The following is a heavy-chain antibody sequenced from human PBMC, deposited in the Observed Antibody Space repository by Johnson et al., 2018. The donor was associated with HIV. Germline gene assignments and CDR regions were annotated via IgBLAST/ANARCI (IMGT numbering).Heavy chain of an antibody. CDR1: GFTVSSNY. J-gene: IGHJ3*02. Sequence: VQLVESGGDVVQPGRSLRLSCAASGFTVSSNYMSWVRQAPGKGLEWVSVISSGGSTYYADSVKGRFTISRDNSKNMLYLQMNSLRAEDTALYYCAREKKATMIVVVITTGGAFDIWGQGTMVTVSS. CDR3: AREKKATMIVVVITTGGAFDI. CDR2: ISSGGST. V-gene: IGHV3-66*02. D-gene: IGHD3-22*01.